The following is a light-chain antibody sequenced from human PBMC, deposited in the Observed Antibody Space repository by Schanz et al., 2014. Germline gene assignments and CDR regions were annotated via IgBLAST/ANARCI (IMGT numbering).Light chain of an antibody. Sequence: QSALTQPASVSGSPGQSITISCTGTSSDGGGYNYVSWYQQHPGKVPKLMIYDVSNRPSGVSNRFSGSKSGNTASLTISGLQAEDEADYYCASYTGSSSPYVVFGGGTKLTVL. V-gene: IGLV2-14*01. CDR2: DVS. CDR1: SSDGGGYNY. CDR3: ASYTGSSSPYVV. J-gene: IGLJ2*01.